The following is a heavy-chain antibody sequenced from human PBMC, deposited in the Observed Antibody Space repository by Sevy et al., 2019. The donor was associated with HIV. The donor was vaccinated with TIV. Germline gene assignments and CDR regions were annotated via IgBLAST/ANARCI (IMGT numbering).Heavy chain of an antibody. CDR3: ARATNLNAFDT. J-gene: IGHJ3*02. Sequence: SETLSLTCIVSGGSISSGGYFWNWIRQHPGKGLEWIGFTSSSGSTYYNPSLKSRVTISVDTSKNQFSLRLSSVTAADTAVFYCARATNLNAFDTWGQGTMVTVSS. D-gene: IGHD1-26*01. CDR1: GGSISSGGYF. V-gene: IGHV4-31*03. CDR2: TSSSGST.